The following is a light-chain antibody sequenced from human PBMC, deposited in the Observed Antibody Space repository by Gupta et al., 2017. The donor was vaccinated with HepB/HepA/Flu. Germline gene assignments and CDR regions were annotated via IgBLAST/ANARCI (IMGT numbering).Light chain of an antibody. Sequence: DIQMTQSPSSLSASVGDRVTITCRASQSIRSSLNWYQQKPGKAPKLLIYAASSLQSGVPSRFSGSESGTDFTLTISSLQPEDVATYYCQQSYSTPITFGQGTRLEIK. CDR2: AAS. CDR3: QQSYSTPIT. V-gene: IGKV1-39*01. J-gene: IGKJ5*01. CDR1: QSIRSS.